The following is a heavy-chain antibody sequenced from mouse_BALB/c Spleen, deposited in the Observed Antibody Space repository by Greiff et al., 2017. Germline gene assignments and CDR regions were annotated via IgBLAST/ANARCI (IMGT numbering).Heavy chain of an antibody. D-gene: IGHD2-10*01. J-gene: IGHJ3*01. V-gene: IGHV1-9*01. Sequence: VQRVESGAELMKPGASVKISCKATGYTFSSYWIEWVKQRPGHGLEWIGEILPGSGSTNYNEKFKGKATFTADTSSNTAYMQLSSLTSEDSAVYYCARRAYYGNPRFAYWGQGTLVTVSA. CDR1: GYTFSSYW. CDR2: ILPGSGST. CDR3: ARRAYYGNPRFAY.